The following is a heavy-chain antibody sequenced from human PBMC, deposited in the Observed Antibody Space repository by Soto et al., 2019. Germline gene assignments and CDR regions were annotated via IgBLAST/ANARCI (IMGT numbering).Heavy chain of an antibody. V-gene: IGHV1-69*13. CDR1: GGTFSTYT. D-gene: IGHD3-22*01. Sequence: ASVKVSCKASGGTFSTYTMSWVRQAPGQGLEWMGGIIPMFGTTTYAENFQGRVTITADESTSTAYMESTSLRSEDTAVYYCTRDLYYFDSSAYYGHNWFDPWGQGTRVTVSS. CDR2: IIPMFGTT. J-gene: IGHJ5*02. CDR3: TRDLYYFDSSAYYGHNWFDP.